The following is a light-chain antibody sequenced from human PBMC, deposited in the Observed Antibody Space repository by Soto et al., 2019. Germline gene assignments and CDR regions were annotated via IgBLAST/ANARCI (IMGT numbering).Light chain of an antibody. J-gene: IGKJ2*01. Sequence: EIGMTQSPATLSVSPGERATLSCRASQSVSSNLAWYQQKPGQAPRLLIYDASTMATGIPARFKGNGAGTEFTPTICDREPQDYAIHHSQKYNNHTPYTFSHETRVEIK. V-gene: IGKV3-15*01. CDR2: DAS. CDR3: QKYNNHTPYT. CDR1: QSVSSN.